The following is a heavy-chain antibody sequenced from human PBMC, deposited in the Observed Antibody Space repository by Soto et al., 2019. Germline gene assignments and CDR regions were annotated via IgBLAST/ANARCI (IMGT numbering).Heavy chain of an antibody. D-gene: IGHD3-3*01. V-gene: IGHV2-5*02. J-gene: IGHJ4*02. CDR3: AHSPRRLFGVVILPQYYFDY. CDR1: GFSLSTSGVG. Sequence: QITLKESGPTLVKPTQTLTLTCTFSGFSLSTSGVGVGWIRQPPGKALEWLALIYWDDDKRYSPSLKSRLTITKDTSKNQVVLTMTNMDPVDTATYYCAHSPRRLFGVVILPQYYFDYWGQGTLVTVSS. CDR2: IYWDDDK.